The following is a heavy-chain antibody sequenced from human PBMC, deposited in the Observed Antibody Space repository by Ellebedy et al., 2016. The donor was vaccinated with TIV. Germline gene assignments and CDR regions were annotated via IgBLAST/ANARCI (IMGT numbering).Heavy chain of an antibody. Sequence: SETLSLTXAVYGGSFSGYFWSWIRQPPGKGLEWIGEINRSGSTNYSPSLKSRVTISVDKSKHQFSLKLSSVTAADTAVYYCARGEDTLVPHYWGQGTLVIVSS. CDR3: ARGEDTLVPHY. V-gene: IGHV4-34*01. CDR2: INRSGST. D-gene: IGHD3-10*01. J-gene: IGHJ4*02. CDR1: GGSFSGYF.